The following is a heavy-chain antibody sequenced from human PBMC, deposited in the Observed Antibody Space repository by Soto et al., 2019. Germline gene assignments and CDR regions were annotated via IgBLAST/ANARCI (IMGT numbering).Heavy chain of an antibody. V-gene: IGHV1-69*13. D-gene: IGHD3-16*01. CDR1: GGNLRRYS. Sequence: SVKLSRKGFGGNLRRYSMGSVRQTYGHRRQWMGGINPMFGTANYAQKFQGRVTTTADESTSTAYMELSSLRSEDTAVYYCARDRRDYVWGSSNDDHGMDVWGQGTTVTVSS. CDR3: ARDRRDYVWGSSNDDHGMDV. J-gene: IGHJ6*02. CDR2: INPMFGTA.